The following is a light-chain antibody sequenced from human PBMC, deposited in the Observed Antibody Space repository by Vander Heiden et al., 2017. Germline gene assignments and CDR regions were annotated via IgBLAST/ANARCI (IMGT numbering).Light chain of an antibody. CDR1: QRISSG. CDR3: QQYNNYWT. V-gene: IGKV1-5*03. J-gene: IGKJ1*01. Sequence: DIQMNQAPSTLSAAVGDRVTITCRARQRISSGLAWYQQQPGKAPNLLIYTASSLESVAPSRFSGSGSGTEFTLTISSLQPDDFATYYCQQYNNYWTFGPGTKVEIK. CDR2: TAS.